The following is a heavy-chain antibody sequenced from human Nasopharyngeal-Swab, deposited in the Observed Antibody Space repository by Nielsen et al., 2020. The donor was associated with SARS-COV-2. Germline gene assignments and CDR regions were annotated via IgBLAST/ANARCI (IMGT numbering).Heavy chain of an antibody. J-gene: IGHJ5*02. Sequence: ASVKVSCKASGYTFTSYAMNWVRQAPGQGLEWMGWINTNTGNPTYAQGFTGRFVFSLDPSVIPASLQISSLKAEDTAVYYCARLDQLLWFGELLYSHSGHWFDPWGQGTLVTVSS. CDR1: GYTFTSYA. CDR3: ARLDQLLWFGELLYSHSGHWFDP. V-gene: IGHV7-4-1*02. CDR2: INTNTGNP. D-gene: IGHD3-10*01.